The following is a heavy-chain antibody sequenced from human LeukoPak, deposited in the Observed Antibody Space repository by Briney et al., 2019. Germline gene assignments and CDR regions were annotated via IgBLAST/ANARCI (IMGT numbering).Heavy chain of an antibody. CDR3: GRLRYHDSXXFDL. D-gene: IGHD3-22*01. Sequence: GESLKISCKASGYRFNSHWIGWVRQMPGKGLEWMGIIYPGDSDARYKPSFYGQVTISVDKSISTAYLQWSSLQASDTAMYYCGRLRYHDSXXFDLWGQGTLVTATS. CDR1: GYRFNSHW. CDR2: IYPGDSDA. V-gene: IGHV5-51*01. J-gene: IGHJ4*02.